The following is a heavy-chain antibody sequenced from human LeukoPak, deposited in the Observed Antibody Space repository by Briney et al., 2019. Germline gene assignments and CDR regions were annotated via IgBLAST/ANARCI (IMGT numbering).Heavy chain of an antibody. D-gene: IGHD2-15*01. Sequence: ASVKVSCKASGYTFTGHYMHWVRQAPGQGLEWMGGIIPIFGTANYAQKFQGRVTMTRDMSTSTVYMELSSLRSEDTAVYYCASNSRSCSGGSCHYYFDYWGQGTLVTVSS. V-gene: IGHV1-46*01. CDR1: GYTFTGHY. CDR3: ASNSRSCSGGSCHYYFDY. CDR2: IIPIFGTA. J-gene: IGHJ4*02.